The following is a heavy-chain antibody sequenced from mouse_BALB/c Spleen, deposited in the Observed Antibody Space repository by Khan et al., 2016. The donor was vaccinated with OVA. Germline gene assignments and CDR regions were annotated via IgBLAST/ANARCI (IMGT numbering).Heavy chain of an antibody. D-gene: IGHD2-10*02. V-gene: IGHV2-6-4*01. J-gene: IGHJ4*01. Sequence: QVQLKESGPGLVAPSQSLSITCTVSGFSLSRYSVHWVRQPPGKALEWLGMIWSGGSTDYNSALESRLSISKDNSKSQVFLKMNSLQTDDTAMYYCARKKYGNYVSLDYWGQGTSVTVSS. CDR3: ARKKYGNYVSLDY. CDR1: GFSLSRYS. CDR2: IWSGGST.